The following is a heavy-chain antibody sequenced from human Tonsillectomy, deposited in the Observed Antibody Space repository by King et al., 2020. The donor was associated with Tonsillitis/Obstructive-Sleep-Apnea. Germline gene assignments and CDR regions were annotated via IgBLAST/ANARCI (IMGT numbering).Heavy chain of an antibody. CDR3: TRDIRGNYDFWSGYPGY. CDR1: GFTFNFYS. Sequence: EWQLVQSGGGLIQPGGSLRLSCAASGFTFNFYSMDWVRQAPGKGLEWVSYISGSGNTIYYADSVKGRFTISRDNAKSSLYLRMNRLRDEDTAVYYCTRDIRGNYDFWSGYPGYWGQGTLVTVSS. J-gene: IGHJ4*02. D-gene: IGHD3-3*01. V-gene: IGHV3-48*02. CDR2: ISGSGNTI.